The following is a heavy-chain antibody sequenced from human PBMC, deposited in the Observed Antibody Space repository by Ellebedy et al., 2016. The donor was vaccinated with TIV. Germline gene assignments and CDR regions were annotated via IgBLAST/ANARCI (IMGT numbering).Heavy chain of an antibody. CDR1: VTSFSGYY. Sequence: SETLSLXXAVYVTSFSGYYWTWIRQPPGKGLDWIGEINHSGSVHYNSSLKSRVTISVDTSKNQFSLRLTSVTAADTAVYYCARGSGGTFKWFDPWGHGTLVTVSS. CDR3: ARGSGGTFKWFDP. D-gene: IGHD2-15*01. CDR2: INHSGSV. V-gene: IGHV4-34*01. J-gene: IGHJ5*02.